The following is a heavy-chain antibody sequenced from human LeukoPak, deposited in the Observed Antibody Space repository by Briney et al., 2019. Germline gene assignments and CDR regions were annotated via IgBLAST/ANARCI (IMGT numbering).Heavy chain of an antibody. D-gene: IGHD6-19*01. J-gene: IGHJ6*02. Sequence: GRSLRLSCAASGFTFSSYGMHWVRQAPGKGLEWVAVISYDGSNKYYADSVKGRSTISRDNSKNTLYLQMNSLRAEDTAVYYCAKDEGIAVLYYYGMDVWGQGTTVTVSS. V-gene: IGHV3-30*18. CDR3: AKDEGIAVLYYYGMDV. CDR2: ISYDGSNK. CDR1: GFTFSSYG.